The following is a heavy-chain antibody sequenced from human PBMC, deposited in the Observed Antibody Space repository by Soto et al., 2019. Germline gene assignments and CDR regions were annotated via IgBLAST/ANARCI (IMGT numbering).Heavy chain of an antibody. CDR3: ARVSMSTVSWGFDP. D-gene: IGHD4-4*01. CDR2: IYNSGTT. Sequence: PXATLSLTCAVSGDSITSNHGNWIRQPPGRGLEWIGYIYNSGTTKYNPSLNSRVIISVDTSKNQLSLKLSSVAAADTAVYYCARVSMSTVSWGFDPWGQGTLVTVSS. J-gene: IGHJ5*02. V-gene: IGHV4-59*01. CDR1: GDSITSNH.